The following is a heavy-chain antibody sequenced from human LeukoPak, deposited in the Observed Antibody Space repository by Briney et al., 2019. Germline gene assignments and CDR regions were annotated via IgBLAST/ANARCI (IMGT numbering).Heavy chain of an antibody. CDR1: GFTFSDYY. D-gene: IGHD1-1*01. V-gene: IGHV3-23*01. CDR2: IGSSGVDT. CDR3: VKHSGGVYGSSDY. J-gene: IGHJ4*02. Sequence: GGSLRLSCAASGFTFSDYYMSWIRQAPGKGLEWVSTIGSSGVDTYYADSVKGRFTISKDSSKTTLQMNSLRAEDTALYYCVKHSGGVYGSSDYWGQGTLVTVSS.